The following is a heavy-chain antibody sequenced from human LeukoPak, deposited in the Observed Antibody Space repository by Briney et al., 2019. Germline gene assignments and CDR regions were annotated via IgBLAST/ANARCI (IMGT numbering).Heavy chain of an antibody. CDR2: ISSSSSYI. D-gene: IGHD5-24*01. J-gene: IGHJ4*02. CDR3: AREPRDDYAIGVDY. Sequence: PGGSLRLSCAASGFTFSSYSMNWVRQAPGKGLEWVSSISSSSSYIYYADSVKGRFTISRDNAKNSLYLQMNSLRAEDTAVYYCAREPRDDYAIGVDYWGQGTLVTVSS. CDR1: GFTFSSYS. V-gene: IGHV3-21*01.